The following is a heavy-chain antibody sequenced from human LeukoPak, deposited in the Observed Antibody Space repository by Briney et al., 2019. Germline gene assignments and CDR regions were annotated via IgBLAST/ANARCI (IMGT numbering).Heavy chain of an antibody. Sequence: ASVKVSCKASGYTFMGYYMHWVRQAPEQGLEWMGWINPNSGGTNSAQKFQGRVTMTRDTSISTAYMELSGLRSDDTAVYYCARDVGSGNYYNCFDYWGQGTLVTVSS. CDR1: GYTFMGYY. V-gene: IGHV1-2*02. CDR3: ARDVGSGNYYNCFDY. J-gene: IGHJ4*02. CDR2: INPNSGGT. D-gene: IGHD3-10*01.